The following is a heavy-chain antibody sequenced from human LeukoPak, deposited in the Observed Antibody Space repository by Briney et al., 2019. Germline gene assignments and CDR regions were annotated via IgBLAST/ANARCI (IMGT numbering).Heavy chain of an antibody. V-gene: IGHV3-13*01. D-gene: IGHD6-19*01. Sequence: GGSLRLSCAASGFTFIDYGMHWVRQALGKGLEWVSAIGISGDTHYSGSVKGRFTISRENAESSLYLQMNSLRAEDTAVYYCARGGIQVSGIDEFDYWGQGTLVTVSS. J-gene: IGHJ4*02. CDR3: ARGGIQVSGIDEFDY. CDR2: IGISGDT. CDR1: GFTFIDYG.